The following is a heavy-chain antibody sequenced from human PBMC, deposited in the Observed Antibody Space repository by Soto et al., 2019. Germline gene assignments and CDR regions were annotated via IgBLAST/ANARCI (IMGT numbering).Heavy chain of an antibody. CDR3: ARSHVLRAAGVYYYYNVDV. J-gene: IGHJ6*02. Sequence: GESLKISCKASGDSFTSYWIGWVRQTPGKGLEWMGIIYPGDSDTRYSPSFQGQVTISADKSISTAYLQWSSLKASDTAMYYCARSHVLRAAGVYYYYNVDVWGQGTKVTVSS. CDR2: IYPGDSDT. CDR1: GDSFTSYW. V-gene: IGHV5-51*01. D-gene: IGHD2-8*01.